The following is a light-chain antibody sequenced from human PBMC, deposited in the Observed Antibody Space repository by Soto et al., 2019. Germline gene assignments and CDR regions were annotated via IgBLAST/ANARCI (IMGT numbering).Light chain of an antibody. CDR3: HQYGSSPPLT. CDR2: GAS. V-gene: IGKV3-20*01. Sequence: EIVLTQSPGTLSLSPGERATLSCRASQSVTSNYLVWYQQKPGQSPRLLIYGASSRATGIPDRFSGSGSGTDFTVTISRLEPEDFAVYYCHQYGSSPPLTFGGGTKVEIK. J-gene: IGKJ4*01. CDR1: QSVTSNY.